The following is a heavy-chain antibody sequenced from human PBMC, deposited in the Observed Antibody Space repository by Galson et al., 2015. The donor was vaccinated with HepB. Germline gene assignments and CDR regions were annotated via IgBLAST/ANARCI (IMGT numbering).Heavy chain of an antibody. Sequence: SLRLSCAASGFSFSDSYMSWIRQAPGKGLEWVSFISSSGSYTNYADSVKGRFTISRDNAKNSLYLQMNSLRAGDTAVYYCARGWNSGLDYWGQGTLVTVPS. V-gene: IGHV3-11*06. CDR3: ARGWNSGLDY. CDR2: ISSSGSYT. CDR1: GFSFSDSY. D-gene: IGHD1/OR15-1a*01. J-gene: IGHJ4*02.